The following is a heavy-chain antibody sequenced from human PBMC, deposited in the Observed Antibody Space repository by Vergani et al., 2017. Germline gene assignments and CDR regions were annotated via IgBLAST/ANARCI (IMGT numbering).Heavy chain of an antibody. V-gene: IGHV4-61*02. CDR3: ARVTYYDFWSGYYASGDYYYMDV. CDR1: GGSISSGSYY. CDR2: IYTSGST. J-gene: IGHJ6*03. Sequence: QVQLQESGPGLVKPSETLSLTCTVSGGSISSGSYYWSWIRQPAGKGLEWIGRIYTSGSTNYNPSLKSRVTISVDTSKNQFSLKLSSVTAADTAVYYCARVTYYDFWSGYYASGDYYYMDVWGKGP. D-gene: IGHD3-3*01.